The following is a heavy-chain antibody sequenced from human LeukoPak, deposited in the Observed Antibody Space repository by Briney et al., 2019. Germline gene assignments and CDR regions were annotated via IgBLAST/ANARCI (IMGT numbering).Heavy chain of an antibody. CDR2: IKQDGSEK. CDR3: AREKRFLEWLVDY. J-gene: IGHJ4*02. V-gene: IGHV3-7*01. CDR1: GFTFSSYW. Sequence: GGSLRLSCAASGFTFSSYWMSWVRQAPGKGLEGVANIKQDGSEKYYVGSVKGRFTISRDNAKNSLYLQMNSLRAEDTAVYYCAREKRFLEWLVDYWGQGTLVTVSS. D-gene: IGHD3-3*01.